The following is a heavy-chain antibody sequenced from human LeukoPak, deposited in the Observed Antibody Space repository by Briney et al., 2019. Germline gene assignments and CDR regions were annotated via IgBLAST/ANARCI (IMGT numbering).Heavy chain of an antibody. CDR2: IIPIFGTA. CDR1: GGTFSSYA. V-gene: IGHV1-69*13. Sequence: ASVKVSCKASGGTFSSYAISWVRQAPGQGLEWMGGIIPIFGTANYAQKFQGRVTITADDSTSTAYMELSSLRSEDTAVYYCARGGYSGYDFMGHYYYYYMDVWGKGTTVTISS. CDR3: ARGGYSGYDFMGHYYYYYMDV. D-gene: IGHD5-12*01. J-gene: IGHJ6*03.